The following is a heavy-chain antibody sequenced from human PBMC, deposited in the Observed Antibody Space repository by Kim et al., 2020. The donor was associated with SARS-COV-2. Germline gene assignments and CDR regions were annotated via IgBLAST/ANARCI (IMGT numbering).Heavy chain of an antibody. D-gene: IGHD1-26*01. J-gene: IGHJ4*02. CDR1: GFTVSSNY. CDR2: IYSGGST. CDR3: ARGGVGARYYFDY. Sequence: GGSLRLSCAASGFTVSSNYMSWVRQAPGKGLEWVSVIYSGGSTYYADSVKGRFTISRDNSKNTLYLQMNSLRAEDTAVYYCARGGVGARYYFDYWGQGTLVTVSS. V-gene: IGHV3-66*02.